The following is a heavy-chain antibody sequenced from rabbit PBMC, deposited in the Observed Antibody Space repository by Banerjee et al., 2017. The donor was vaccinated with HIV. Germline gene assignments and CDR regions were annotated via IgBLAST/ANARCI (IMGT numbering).Heavy chain of an antibody. Sequence: QSLEESGGDLVKPGASLTLTCTASGFSFSSRYWICWVRQAPGKGPEWIACIYTSSTSTWYATWAKGRFTISKTSSTTVTLQMTSLTAADTATYFCAREVYSVAYGYAFNLWGQGTLVTV. CDR3: AREVYSVAYGYAFNL. J-gene: IGHJ4*01. CDR2: IYTSSTST. V-gene: IGHV1S40*01. CDR1: GFSFSSRYW. D-gene: IGHD6-1*01.